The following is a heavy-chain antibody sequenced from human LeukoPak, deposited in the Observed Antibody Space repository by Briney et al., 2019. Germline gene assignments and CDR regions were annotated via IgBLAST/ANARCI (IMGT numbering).Heavy chain of an antibody. CDR1: GGSISSYH. V-gene: IGHV4-59*01. CDR3: TRSLGVVIHGGMDV. J-gene: IGHJ6*02. Sequence: PSQTLSLTCTVSGGSISSYHWSWIRQPPGKRLEWSWQIYYTGSTNYNPSLKSRVTISLDTSKNQFSLKLSSVTAADTAVYYCTRSLGVVIHGGMDVWGQGTTVTVS. CDR2: IYYTGST. D-gene: IGHD3-3*01.